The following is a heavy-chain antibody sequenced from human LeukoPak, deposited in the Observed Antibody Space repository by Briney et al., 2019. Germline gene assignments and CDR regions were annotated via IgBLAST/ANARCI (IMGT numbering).Heavy chain of an antibody. CDR2: FDPEDGKI. Sequence: ASVKVSCKVSGYTLTELSMHWVRQAPGKGLECMGGFDPEDGKIIYTQKFQGRVTMTEDTSTDTAYMELRSLRSEDTAVYYCARGGGNYALYYMDVWGKGTTVTVSS. CDR1: GYTLTELS. V-gene: IGHV1-24*01. D-gene: IGHD4-23*01. CDR3: ARGGGNYALYYMDV. J-gene: IGHJ6*03.